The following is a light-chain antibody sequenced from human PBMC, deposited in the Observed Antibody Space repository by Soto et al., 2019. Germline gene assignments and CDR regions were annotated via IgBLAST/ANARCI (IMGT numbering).Light chain of an antibody. Sequence: LTQPPSVSGAAGQRVTISCTGSRSNLGANYAVHWYQQLPGTAPKLLIYDNTKRPSGVPDRFSGSKSGTSASLAITGLQAEDEAYYFCQSYDTSPVFGGGTKVTVL. CDR1: RSNLGANYA. J-gene: IGLJ2*01. CDR2: DNT. CDR3: QSYDTSPV. V-gene: IGLV1-40*01.